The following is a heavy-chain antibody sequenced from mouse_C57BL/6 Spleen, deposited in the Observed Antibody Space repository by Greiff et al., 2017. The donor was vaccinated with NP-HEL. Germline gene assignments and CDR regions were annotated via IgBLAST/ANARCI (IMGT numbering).Heavy chain of an antibody. V-gene: IGHV10-3*01. Sequence: DVMLVESGGGLVQPKGSLKLSCAASGFTFNTYAMHWVRQAPGKGLEWVARIRSKSSNYATYYADSVKARFTISRDDSQSMLYLQMNNRKTEDTAMYYGVIDPYYVYDGAWFAYWGQGTLVTVSA. CDR2: IRSKSSNYAT. CDR1: GFTFNTYA. CDR3: VIDPYYVYDGAWFAY. J-gene: IGHJ3*01. D-gene: IGHD2-2*01.